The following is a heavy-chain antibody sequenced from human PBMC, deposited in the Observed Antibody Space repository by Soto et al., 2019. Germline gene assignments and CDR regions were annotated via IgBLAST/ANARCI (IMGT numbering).Heavy chain of an antibody. Sequence: QVQLVQSGAEVKNPGASVKVSCKASGYTFTRYGIGWARQAPGQGLEWMGWINTYNGNTNYAQNVQGRVTLTTDTSTSTAYMELRSLSSNDTAIYYCAMVDVYVTPSPQDVWGQGTTVIVS. CDR2: INTYNGNT. CDR3: AMVDVYVTPSPQDV. V-gene: IGHV1-18*01. CDR1: GYTFTRYG. D-gene: IGHD3-16*01. J-gene: IGHJ6*02.